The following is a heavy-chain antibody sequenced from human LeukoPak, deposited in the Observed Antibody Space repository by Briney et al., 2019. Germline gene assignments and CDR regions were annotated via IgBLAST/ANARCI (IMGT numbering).Heavy chain of an antibody. Sequence: SQTLSLTCAVSGGSISSGGYYWGWIRQPPGKGLEWIGEINHSGSTNYNPSLKSRVTISVDTSKNQFSLKLSSVTAADTAVYYCAREFYCSSTSCYVPDVYYYYYGMDVWGKGTTVTVSS. CDR3: AREFYCSSTSCYVPDVYYYYYGMDV. CDR1: GGSISSGGYY. D-gene: IGHD2-2*01. V-gene: IGHV4-30-2*01. CDR2: INHSGST. J-gene: IGHJ6*04.